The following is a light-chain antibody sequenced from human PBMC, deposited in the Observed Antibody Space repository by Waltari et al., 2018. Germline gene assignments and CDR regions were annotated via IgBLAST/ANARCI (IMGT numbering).Light chain of an antibody. V-gene: IGLV8-61*01. CDR1: SGSVLTSDY. Sequence: TVVTQEPSLSVSPGGTVTPTCGLTSGSVLTSDYPSWYQQTPGQAPRTLIYNTDTRSSGVPDRFSGSILGSKAALTVAGAQADDESDYYCVLYLNGGIWVFGGGTRLTVL. J-gene: IGLJ3*02. CDR2: NTD. CDR3: VLYLNGGIWV.